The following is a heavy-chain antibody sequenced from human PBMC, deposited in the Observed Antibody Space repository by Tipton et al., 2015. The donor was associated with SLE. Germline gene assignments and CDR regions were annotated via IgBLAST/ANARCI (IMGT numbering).Heavy chain of an antibody. CDR3: ALGFAAN. D-gene: IGHD3-16*01. Sequence: GSLRLSCAASGFTFSSYEMSWVRQAPGKGLEWVSIISSSGSGTQYADSVKGRFTISRDNAKNSLFLQMNSLRVEDTAAYYCALGFAANWGQGTLVTVSS. V-gene: IGHV3-48*03. CDR2: ISSSGSGT. CDR1: GFTFSSYE. J-gene: IGHJ4*02.